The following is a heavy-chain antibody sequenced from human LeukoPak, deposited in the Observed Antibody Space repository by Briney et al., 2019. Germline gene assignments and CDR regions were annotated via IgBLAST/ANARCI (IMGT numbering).Heavy chain of an antibody. CDR1: GGSISSYY. J-gene: IGHJ4*02. CDR3: ARGGGYYYDSSEPFDY. D-gene: IGHD3-22*01. CDR2: IYYSGST. V-gene: IGHV4-59*12. Sequence: SETLSLTCTVSGGSISSYYWSWIRQPPGKGLEWIGYIYYSGSTNYNPSLKSRVTISVDTSKNQFSLKLSSVTAADTAVYYCARGGGYYYDSSEPFDYWGQGTLVTVSS.